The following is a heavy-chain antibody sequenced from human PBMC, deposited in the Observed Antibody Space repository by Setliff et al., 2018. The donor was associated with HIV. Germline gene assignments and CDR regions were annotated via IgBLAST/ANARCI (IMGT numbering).Heavy chain of an antibody. D-gene: IGHD1-26*01. V-gene: IGHV3-48*03. CDR3: TRGED. CDR1: GFTFRNYK. Sequence: GGSLRLSCAASGFTFRNYKFNWVRQAPGRGLEWVSSISIGSGGAIDYADSVQGRFMFSRDTTKTSFYLQMNSLRAEDTGVYYCTRGEDWGQGTLVTVSS. CDR2: ISIGSGGAI. J-gene: IGHJ4*02.